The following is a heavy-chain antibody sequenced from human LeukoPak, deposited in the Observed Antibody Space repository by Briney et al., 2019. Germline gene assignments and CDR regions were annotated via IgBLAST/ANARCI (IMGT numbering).Heavy chain of an antibody. D-gene: IGHD4/OR15-4a*01. J-gene: IGHJ4*02. CDR2: ISYDGSNK. V-gene: IGHV3-30*14. Sequence: GGSLRLSCAASGFTFRDYYMSWIRQAPGKGLEWVAVISYDGSNKYYADSVKGRFTISRDNSKNTLYLQMNSLRAEDTAVYYCARRAGAYSHPYDYWGQGTLVTVSS. CDR3: ARRAGAYSHPYDY. CDR1: GFTFRDYY.